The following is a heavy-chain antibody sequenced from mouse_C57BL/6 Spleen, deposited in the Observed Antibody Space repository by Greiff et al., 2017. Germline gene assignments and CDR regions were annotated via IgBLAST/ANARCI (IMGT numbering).Heavy chain of an antibody. Sequence: QVQLQQSGPELVKPGASVKISCKASGYAFSSSWMNWVKQRPGKGLEWIGRIYPGDGDTNYNGKFKGKATLTADKSSSTAYMQLSSLTSEDSAVYFCARGGDEDAMDYWGQGTSVTVSS. CDR3: ARGGDEDAMDY. D-gene: IGHD3-3*01. CDR2: IYPGDGDT. V-gene: IGHV1-82*01. CDR1: GYAFSSSW. J-gene: IGHJ4*01.